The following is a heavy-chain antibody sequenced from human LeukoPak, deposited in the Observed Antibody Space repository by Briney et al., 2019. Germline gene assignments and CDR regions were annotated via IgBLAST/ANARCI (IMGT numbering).Heavy chain of an antibody. J-gene: IGHJ5*02. CDR3: TKGSSGYFADL. CDR2: ISNDGGGT. D-gene: IGHD3-22*01. Sequence: GGSLRLSCVASGFIFNNYGLIWVRQAPGKGLEWVSAISNDGGGTTYAASVNGRFTISRDNSKNTLFLQMNSLRAEDTALYYCTKGSSGYFADLWGQGTLVTVSS. V-gene: IGHV3-23*01. CDR1: GFIFNNYG.